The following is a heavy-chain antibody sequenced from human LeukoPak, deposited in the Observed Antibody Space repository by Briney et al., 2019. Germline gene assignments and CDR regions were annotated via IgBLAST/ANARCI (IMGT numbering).Heavy chain of an antibody. D-gene: IGHD5-24*01. CDR2: IIPILGIA. V-gene: IGHV1-69*04. Sequence: SVKVSCKASGGTFSSYAISWVRQAPGQGLEWMGRIIPILGIANYAQKFQGRVTITADKSTSTAYMELSSLRSEDSAVYYCARDPDGDYWGQGTLVTVSS. J-gene: IGHJ4*02. CDR3: ARDPDGDY. CDR1: GGTFSSYA.